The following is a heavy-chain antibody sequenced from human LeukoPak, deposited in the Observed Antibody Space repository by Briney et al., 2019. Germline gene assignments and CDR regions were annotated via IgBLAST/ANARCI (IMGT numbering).Heavy chain of an antibody. Sequence: GASVKVSCKASGYTFTSYAMHWVRQAPGQRLEWMGWINAGNGNTKYSQKFQGRVTITADESTSTAYMELSSLRSEDTAVYYCARDPEPTYYGSGSYTQGCMDVWGQGTTVTVSS. D-gene: IGHD3-10*01. CDR1: GYTFTSYA. J-gene: IGHJ6*02. CDR3: ARDPEPTYYGSGSYTQGCMDV. CDR2: INAGNGNT. V-gene: IGHV1-3*01.